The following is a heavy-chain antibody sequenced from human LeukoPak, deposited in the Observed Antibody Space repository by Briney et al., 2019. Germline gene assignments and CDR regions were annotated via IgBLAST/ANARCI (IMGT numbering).Heavy chain of an antibody. D-gene: IGHD2-21*02. CDR2: IKPNSGRT. V-gene: IGHV1-2*02. CDR3: ARVPSIVVVTAIPDLFDY. CDR1: GYTFTGHY. J-gene: IGHJ4*02. Sequence: ASVKVSCKASGYTFTGHYIHWVRQAPGQGLEWMGWIKPNSGRTNYAQNLEGRVTMTRDTSISTAYMELSRLRSDDTAVYYCARVPSIVVVTAIPDLFDYWGQGTLVTVSS.